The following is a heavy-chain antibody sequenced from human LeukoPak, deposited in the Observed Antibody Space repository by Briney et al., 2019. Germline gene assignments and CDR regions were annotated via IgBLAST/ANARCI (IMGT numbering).Heavy chain of an antibody. D-gene: IGHD5-18*01. CDR3: ARDQYSYGNDAFDI. CDR2: IYTSGST. Sequence: SETLSLTCTVSGGSISSYYWSWIRQPAGKGLERIGRIYTSGSTNYNPSLKSRVTMSVDTSKNQFSLKLSSVTAADTAVYYCARDQYSYGNDAFDIWGQGTMVTVS. V-gene: IGHV4-4*07. CDR1: GGSISSYY. J-gene: IGHJ3*02.